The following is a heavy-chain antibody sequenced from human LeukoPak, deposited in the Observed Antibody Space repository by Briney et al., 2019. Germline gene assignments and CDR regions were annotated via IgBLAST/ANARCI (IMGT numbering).Heavy chain of an antibody. CDR1: GFTFSSSA. D-gene: IGHD6-13*01. CDR3: AKTRPLDSSSWSHGDY. Sequence: GGSLRLTCAASGFTFSSSAMSWVRQAPGKGLEWVSAISNNGGYTYYADSVQGRFTISRDNSKSTLCLQMNSLRAEDTAVYYCAKTRPLDSSSWSHGDYWGQGTLVTVSS. CDR2: ISNNGGYT. J-gene: IGHJ4*02. V-gene: IGHV3-23*01.